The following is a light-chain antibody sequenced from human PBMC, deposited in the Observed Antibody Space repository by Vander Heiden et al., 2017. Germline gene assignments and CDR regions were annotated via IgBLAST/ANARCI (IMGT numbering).Light chain of an antibody. CDR3: QVWDSSTFVV. CDR2: RDN. J-gene: IGLJ2*01. CDR1: KMGSKN. Sequence: SYELTQPLSVSVALGQTARSTWGGNKMGSKNVHWYQQKPGQAPVLVIYRDNNRPAGIPERFSGSDSGNTATLTISRAQAGDEADYYCQVWDSSTFVVFGGGTKLTVL. V-gene: IGLV3-9*01.